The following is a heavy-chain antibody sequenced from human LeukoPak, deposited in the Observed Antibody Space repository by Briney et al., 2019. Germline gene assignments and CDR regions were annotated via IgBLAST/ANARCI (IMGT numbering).Heavy chain of an antibody. Sequence: GGSLRLSCAASGFSFTTHNMNWVRQAPGKGLEWISYISGSGEAIFYADSVQGRFTISRDDAKNSVYLQMNTLRAEDTAVYYCARTYGSGSLDYGGQGTLVTVSS. CDR1: GFSFTTHN. V-gene: IGHV3-48*01. J-gene: IGHJ4*02. D-gene: IGHD2-15*01. CDR3: ARTYGSGSLDY. CDR2: ISGSGEAI.